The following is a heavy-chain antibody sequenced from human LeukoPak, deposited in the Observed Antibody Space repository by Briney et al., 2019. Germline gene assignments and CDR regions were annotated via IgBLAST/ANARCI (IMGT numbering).Heavy chain of an antibody. J-gene: IGHJ4*02. CDR1: GFIFSSYS. CDR2: ISYSSSTI. D-gene: IGHD2-2*01. V-gene: IGHV3-48*01. Sequence: GGSLRLSCAASGFIFSSYSMNWVRQAPGKGLEWVSYISYSSSTIYYADPVKGRFTISRDNSKNTLYLQMNSLRAEDTAVYYCATSRSPRYFDYWGQGTLVTVSS. CDR3: ATSRSPRYFDY.